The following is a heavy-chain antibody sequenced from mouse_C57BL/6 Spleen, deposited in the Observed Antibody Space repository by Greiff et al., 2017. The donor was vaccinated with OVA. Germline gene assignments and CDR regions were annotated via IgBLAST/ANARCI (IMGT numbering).Heavy chain of an antibody. CDR2: IYPGSGST. J-gene: IGHJ3*01. CDR1: GYTFTSYW. CDR3: ARDSSGYWFAS. V-gene: IGHV1-55*01. D-gene: IGHD3-2*02. Sequence: QVQLQQPGAELVKPGASVKMSCKASGYTFTSYWITWVKQRPGQGLEWIGDIYPGSGSTNYNEKFKSKATLTVDTSSSTAYMQLSSLTSEDCAVYYCARDSSGYWFASWGQGTLVPVSA.